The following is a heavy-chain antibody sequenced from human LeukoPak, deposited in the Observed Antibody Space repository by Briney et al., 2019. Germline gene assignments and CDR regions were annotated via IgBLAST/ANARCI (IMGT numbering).Heavy chain of an antibody. V-gene: IGHV3-33*08. Sequence: GGSLRLSCAASGFTFSNAWMSWVRQAPGKGLEWVALIWYDGSNKYYADSVKGRFTISRDNSKNTLYLQMNSLRAEDTAMYYCARVRIGGYCGGDCYSPDYWGQGTLVTVSS. CDR3: ARVRIGGYCGGDCYSPDY. J-gene: IGHJ4*02. CDR2: IWYDGSNK. CDR1: GFTFSNAW. D-gene: IGHD2-21*02.